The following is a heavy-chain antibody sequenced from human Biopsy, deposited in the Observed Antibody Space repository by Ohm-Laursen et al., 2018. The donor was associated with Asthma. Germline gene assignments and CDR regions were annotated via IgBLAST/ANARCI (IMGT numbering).Heavy chain of an antibody. CDR3: ARTYYDFLTGQVNDALAM. CDR2: INAGNGNT. Sequence: SVKVSCKASGYTFISYAIHWVRQAPGQRLEWMGWINAGNGNTKYSQKFQGRVTITRDTSASTAYMDLSSLRSEDTAVYYCARTYYDFLTGQVNDALAMWGQGTVVTVSS. D-gene: IGHD3-9*01. V-gene: IGHV1-3*01. CDR1: GYTFISYA. J-gene: IGHJ3*02.